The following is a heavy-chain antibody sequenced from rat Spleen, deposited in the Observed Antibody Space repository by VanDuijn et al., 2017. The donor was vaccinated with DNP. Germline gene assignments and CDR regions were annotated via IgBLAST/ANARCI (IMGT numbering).Heavy chain of an antibody. J-gene: IGHJ3*01. CDR3: ASSWVGVRGIWFAF. CDR1: DYTFTTYY. Sequence: QVQLQQSGTELAKPGSSVKISCKTSDYTFTTYYIGWIKQTAGQGLEYLGYIHTGSGGTNYNEKFKGKATLTVDKSSSTAFMQLSSLTPDDSAVYYCASSWVGVRGIWFAFWGQGTLVTVSS. CDR2: IHTGSGGT. D-gene: IGHD4-3*01. V-gene: IGHV1-43*01.